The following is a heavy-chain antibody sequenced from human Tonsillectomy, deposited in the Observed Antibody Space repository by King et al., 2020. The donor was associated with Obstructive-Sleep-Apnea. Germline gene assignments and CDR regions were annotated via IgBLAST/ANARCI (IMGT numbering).Heavy chain of an antibody. V-gene: IGHV3-30*04. CDR3: ARVLDSYATRLMVDY. CDR1: GFTFRNYA. D-gene: IGHD5-18*01. J-gene: IGHJ4*02. CDR2: ISYDGSNK. Sequence: VQLVESGGGVVQPGRSLRLSCAASGFTFRNYAMHWVRQAPGQGLEWVAVISYDGSNKYYGDSGKGRFTLSKDKSQNTLVLQMDSLRAEDTAVYYCARVLDSYATRLMVDYWGQGTLVTVSS.